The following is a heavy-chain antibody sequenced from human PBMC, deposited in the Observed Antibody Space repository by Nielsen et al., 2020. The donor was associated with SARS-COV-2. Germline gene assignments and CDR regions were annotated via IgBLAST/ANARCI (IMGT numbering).Heavy chain of an antibody. CDR1: GFTFSNYV. V-gene: IGHV3-23*01. D-gene: IGHD3-16*01. Sequence: GESLKISCAASGFTFSNYVMNWVRQSPGKGLEWVSAISASGASTYYADSVKGRFTISRDNSKNTLYLQMNSLRAEDTAVYYCARDLQGLQSAGYGMDVWGQGTTVTVSS. CDR2: ISASGAST. CDR3: ARDLQGLQSAGYGMDV. J-gene: IGHJ6*02.